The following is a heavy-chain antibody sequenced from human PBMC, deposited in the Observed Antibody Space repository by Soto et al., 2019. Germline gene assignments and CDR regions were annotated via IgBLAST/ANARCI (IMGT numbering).Heavy chain of an antibody. CDR1: GGSISSYY. Sequence: PSETLSLTCTVSGGSISSYYWSWIRQPPGKGLEWIGYIYYSGSTNYNPSPKSRVTISVDTSKNQFSLKLSSVTAADTAVYYCARGYSSSWYWGNWFDPWGQGTLVTVSS. J-gene: IGHJ5*02. CDR3: ARGYSSSWYWGNWFDP. V-gene: IGHV4-59*01. CDR2: IYYSGST. D-gene: IGHD6-13*01.